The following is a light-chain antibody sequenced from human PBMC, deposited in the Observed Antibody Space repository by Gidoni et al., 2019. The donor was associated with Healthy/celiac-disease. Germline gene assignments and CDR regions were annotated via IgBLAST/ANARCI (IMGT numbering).Light chain of an antibody. Sequence: EIVMTQSPATLSVSPCERATLSCRASQSVSSNLAWYQQKPGQAPRLLIYGASTRATGIPARFSGSGYGKEFTLNISSLQSEDFAVYYCQQYNNCPGTFGQXTKVEIK. CDR1: QSVSSN. CDR3: QQYNNCPGT. J-gene: IGKJ1*01. CDR2: GAS. V-gene: IGKV3-15*01.